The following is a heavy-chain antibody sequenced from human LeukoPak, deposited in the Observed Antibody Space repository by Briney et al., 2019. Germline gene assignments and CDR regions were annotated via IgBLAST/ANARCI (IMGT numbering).Heavy chain of an antibody. Sequence: SETLSLTCAVYGGSFSGYYWSWIRQPPGKGLEWIGEINHSGSTNYNPSLKSRVTISVDTSKNQFSLKLSSVTAADTAVYYCAKKMSITAASQVDYWGQGTLVTVSS. CDR2: INHSGST. CDR3: AKKMSITAASQVDY. V-gene: IGHV4-34*01. J-gene: IGHJ4*02. CDR1: GGSFSGYY. D-gene: IGHD1-20*01.